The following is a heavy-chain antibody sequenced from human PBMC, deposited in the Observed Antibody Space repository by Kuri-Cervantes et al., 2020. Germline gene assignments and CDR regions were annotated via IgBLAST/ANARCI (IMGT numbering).Heavy chain of an antibody. D-gene: IGHD5-24*01. Sequence: GGSLRLSCAASGFTFSDYYMSWIRQAPGKGLEWVSYISSSGSTIYYADSVKGRFTISRDNAKNSLYLQMNSLRAEATAVYYCSTWTIPPPTPHDYWGQGTLVTVSS. CDR1: GFTFSDYY. CDR3: STWTIPPPTPHDY. CDR2: ISSSGSTI. J-gene: IGHJ4*02. V-gene: IGHV3-11*04.